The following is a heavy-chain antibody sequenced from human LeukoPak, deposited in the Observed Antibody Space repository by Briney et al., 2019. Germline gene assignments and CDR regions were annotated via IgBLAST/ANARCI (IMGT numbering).Heavy chain of an antibody. CDR3: ARREAFDI. CDR1: GFTVSSNY. CDR2: IDSGGNT. J-gene: IGHJ3*02. V-gene: IGHV3-66*04. D-gene: IGHD1-26*01. Sequence: GGSLRLSCAASGFTVSSNYMSWVRQAPGKGLEWVSVIDSGGNTHYADSVKGRFTISRDNSKNTVYFQMNSLRAEDTAVYYCARREAFDIWGQGTLVTVSS.